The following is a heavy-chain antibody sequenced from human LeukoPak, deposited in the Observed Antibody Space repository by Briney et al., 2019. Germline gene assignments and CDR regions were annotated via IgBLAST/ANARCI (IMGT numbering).Heavy chain of an antibody. CDR2: MNPNSGNT. Sequence: ASVKVSCKASGYTFTSYDINWVRQATGQGLEWMGWMNPNSGNTGYVQKFQGRVTITRNTSISTAYMELSSLRSEDTAVYYCARSGVPNYYYYMDVWGKGTTVTVSS. D-gene: IGHD2-2*01. CDR1: GYTFTSYD. CDR3: ARSGVPNYYYYMDV. J-gene: IGHJ6*03. V-gene: IGHV1-8*03.